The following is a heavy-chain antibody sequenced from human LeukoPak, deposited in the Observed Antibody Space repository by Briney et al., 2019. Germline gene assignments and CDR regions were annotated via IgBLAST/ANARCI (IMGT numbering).Heavy chain of an antibody. Sequence: KPGGSLRLSCAASGFTFRSYSMNWVRQAPGKGLEWVSSISSSSSYIYYADSVKGRFTISRDNAKNSLYLQMNSLRAEDTAVYYCASLAYCGGDCQNLFDYWGQGTLVTVSS. D-gene: IGHD2-21*02. CDR2: ISSSSSYI. CDR1: GFTFRSYS. CDR3: ASLAYCGGDCQNLFDY. V-gene: IGHV3-21*01. J-gene: IGHJ4*02.